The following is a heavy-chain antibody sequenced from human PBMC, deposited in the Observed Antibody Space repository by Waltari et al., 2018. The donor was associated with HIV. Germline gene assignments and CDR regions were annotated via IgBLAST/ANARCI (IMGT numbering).Heavy chain of an antibody. Sequence: EVQLVESGGTLVLPGRSLRLSCSTSGFTFGDFAIVWVRPAPGKGLKWVGLIRTKTYGGTTEYAASVKGRFSISRDDSKSIAYLQMNSLKTEDTAVYFCSRQHDSSGYYTRGLFYFDYWGQGNLVTVSS. CDR3: SRQHDSSGYYTRGLFYFDY. D-gene: IGHD3-22*01. J-gene: IGHJ4*02. V-gene: IGHV3-49*04. CDR1: GFTFGDFA. CDR2: IRTKTYGGTT.